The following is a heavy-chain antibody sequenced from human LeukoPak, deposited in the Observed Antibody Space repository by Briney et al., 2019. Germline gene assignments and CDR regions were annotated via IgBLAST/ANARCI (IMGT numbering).Heavy chain of an antibody. J-gene: IGHJ6*03. V-gene: IGHV4-59*01. Sequence: SETLSLTCTVSGGSISPYYWLWIRQPPGKGLEWIGYVYYSGGTNYNPSLKSRVTMSVDTSKNQLSLKLTSVTAADTAVCYCARRAAAVGTFYMDVWGKGTTVTVSS. CDR2: VYYSGGT. CDR3: ARRAAAVGTFYMDV. D-gene: IGHD6-13*01. CDR1: GGSISPYY.